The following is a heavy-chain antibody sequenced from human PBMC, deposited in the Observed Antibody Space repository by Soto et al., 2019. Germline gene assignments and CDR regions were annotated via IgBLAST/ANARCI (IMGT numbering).Heavy chain of an antibody. Sequence: SSVKVSCKASGGTFSTYGFSWVRQAPGQGLEWVGGIIPILGSPHYAQKFQGRVTITADESTGTAYMELTSLRSEDTAIYLCALPLRKAGTSISFRRDYYYGLDVWGQGTTVTVSS. CDR1: GGTFSTYG. V-gene: IGHV1-69*13. CDR2: IIPILGSP. D-gene: IGHD1-7*01. CDR3: ALPLRKAGTSISFRRDYYYGLDV. J-gene: IGHJ6*02.